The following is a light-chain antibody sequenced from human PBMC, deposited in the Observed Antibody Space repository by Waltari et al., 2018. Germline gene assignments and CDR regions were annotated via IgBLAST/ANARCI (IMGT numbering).Light chain of an antibody. Sequence: DIQMTQSPSSLYACVGVRVTIKCRASQSISGYVNGYQQQPGKASKVLIYATSRLQSGVPSRFSGSGSGTECTLTITSLQPEDFSTYYCQQSYRTPPLTFGGGTKVEIK. V-gene: IGKV1-39*01. CDR2: ATS. J-gene: IGKJ4*01. CDR1: QSISGY. CDR3: QQSYRTPPLT.